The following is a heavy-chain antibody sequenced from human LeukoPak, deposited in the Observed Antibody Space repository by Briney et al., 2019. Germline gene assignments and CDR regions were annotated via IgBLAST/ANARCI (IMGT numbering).Heavy chain of an antibody. Sequence: PLETLSLTCSVSGGSITTYFWTWIRQPQGPGLEWIGHIYYTGSTNYNPSLKSRVTMSVDSSKDQISLKRTSVTAADTAVDYCSRGRNTLSPWGQGSLVTVSS. CDR3: SRGRNTLSP. CDR2: IYYTGST. CDR1: GGSITTYF. V-gene: IGHV4-59*01. J-gene: IGHJ5*02.